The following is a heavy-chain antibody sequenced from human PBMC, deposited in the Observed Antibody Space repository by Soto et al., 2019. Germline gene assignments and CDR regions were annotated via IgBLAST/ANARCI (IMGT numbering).Heavy chain of an antibody. V-gene: IGHV3-33*01. CDR3: ARDCRGYSYGYRCGMDV. J-gene: IGHJ6*02. CDR1: GFTFSSYG. D-gene: IGHD5-18*01. Sequence: GGSLRLSCAASGFTFSSYGMHWVRQAPGKGLEWVAVIWYDGSNKYYADSVKGRFTISRDNSKNTLYLQMNSLRAEDTAVYYCARDCRGYSYGYRCGMDVWGQGTTVTVSS. CDR2: IWYDGSNK.